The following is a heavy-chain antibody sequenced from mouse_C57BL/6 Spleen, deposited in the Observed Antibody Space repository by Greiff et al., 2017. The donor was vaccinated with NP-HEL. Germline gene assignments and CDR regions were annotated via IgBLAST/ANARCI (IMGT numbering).Heavy chain of an antibody. D-gene: IGHD2-9*01. Sequence: EVMLVESGGGLVKPGGSLKLSCAASGFTFSSYAMSWVRQTPEKRLEWVATISDGGSYTYYPDNVKGRFTISRDNAKNNLYLQMSHLKSEDTAMYYCARAFYGYTWYAYWGQGTLVTVAA. V-gene: IGHV5-4*03. J-gene: IGHJ3*01. CDR3: ARAFYGYTWYAY. CDR2: ISDGGSYT. CDR1: GFTFSSYA.